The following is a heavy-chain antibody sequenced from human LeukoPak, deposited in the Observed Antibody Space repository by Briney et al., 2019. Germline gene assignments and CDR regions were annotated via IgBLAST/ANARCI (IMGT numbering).Heavy chain of an antibody. CDR3: TTSSGYDYLYGY. CDR1: GFTFNNAW. CDR2: IKSKSDGGTT. D-gene: IGHD5-12*01. V-gene: IGHV3-15*01. J-gene: IGHJ4*02. Sequence: GGSLRLSCAAPGFTFNNAWMNWVRQAPGKGLEWVGRIKSKSDGGTTDYAAPVKGRFTISSDDSKSTLFLQMNSLRSEDTAVYYCTTSSGYDYLYGYWGQGTLVTVSS.